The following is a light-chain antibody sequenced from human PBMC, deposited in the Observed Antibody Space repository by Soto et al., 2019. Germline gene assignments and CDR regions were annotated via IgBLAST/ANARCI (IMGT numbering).Light chain of an antibody. V-gene: IGKV1-33*01. Sequence: DIQMTQSPSSLSASVGDRVTITCQASPDISNYLNWYQQKPGKAPKLLIYDASNLETGDPSRFSASGSGTDFTFTISSLQPEDIATYYCPQYDNLPLACGGGTKVEIK. CDR3: PQYDNLPLA. CDR1: PDISNY. CDR2: DAS. J-gene: IGKJ4*02.